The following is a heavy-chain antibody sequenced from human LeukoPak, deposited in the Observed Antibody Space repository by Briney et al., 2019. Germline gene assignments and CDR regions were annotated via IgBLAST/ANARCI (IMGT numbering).Heavy chain of an antibody. V-gene: IGHV1-2*02. J-gene: IGHJ4*02. CDR3: ARAGGYCGRISCPYYFDY. Sequence: ASVKVSCKASGYTFTGYYIHWVRQAPGQGLEWMGWTNPNSGGTNYAQKFQGRVTMTRNTSISTAYMELSSLRSEDTAVHYCARAGGYCGRISCPYYFDYWGQGSLVAVSS. D-gene: IGHD2-15*01. CDR1: GYTFTGYY. CDR2: TNPNSGGT.